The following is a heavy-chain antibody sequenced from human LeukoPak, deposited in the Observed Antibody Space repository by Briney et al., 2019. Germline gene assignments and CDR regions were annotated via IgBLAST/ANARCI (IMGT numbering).Heavy chain of an antibody. CDR1: GFTFSSYE. Sequence: GGSLRLSCAASGFTFSSYEMNWVRQAPGKGLEWVSYISSIGSTIYYADSVKGRFTISRDNAKNSLFLQMNSLSAEDTAVYYCAREIIGDNSLDYWGQGTLVTVSS. V-gene: IGHV3-48*03. J-gene: IGHJ4*02. D-gene: IGHD4-11*01. CDR3: AREIIGDNSLDY. CDR2: ISSIGSTI.